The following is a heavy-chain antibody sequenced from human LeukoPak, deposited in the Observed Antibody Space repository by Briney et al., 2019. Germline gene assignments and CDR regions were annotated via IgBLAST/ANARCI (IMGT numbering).Heavy chain of an antibody. CDR2: ISWNSGSI. V-gene: IGHV3-9*01. J-gene: IGHJ5*02. CDR1: GFTFDDYA. CDR3: AKDIAAAGTNWFDP. Sequence: GGSLRLSCAASGFTFDDYAMHWVRQAPGKGLEWVSGISWNSGSIGYADSVKGRFTISRDNAKNSLYLQTNSLRAEDTALYYCAKDIAAAGTNWFDPWGQGTLVTVSS. D-gene: IGHD6-13*01.